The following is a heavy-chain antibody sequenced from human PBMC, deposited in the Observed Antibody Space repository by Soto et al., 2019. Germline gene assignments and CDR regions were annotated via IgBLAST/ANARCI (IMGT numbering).Heavy chain of an antibody. J-gene: IGHJ4*02. CDR3: AHRPTSTDDFYFDY. V-gene: IGHV2-5*01. CDR2: FYWNDDK. Sequence: QITLTESGPTLVTPTQTLTLTCSFSGFSLTTSGVAVGWFRQPPGKAPEWLALFYWNDDKRYSPSLRSRLTVTGDSAKNQVVLTLANVDPVDSCTYYCAHRPTSTDDFYFDYCGQGTLVTVSS. D-gene: IGHD2-21*02. CDR1: GFSLTTSGVA.